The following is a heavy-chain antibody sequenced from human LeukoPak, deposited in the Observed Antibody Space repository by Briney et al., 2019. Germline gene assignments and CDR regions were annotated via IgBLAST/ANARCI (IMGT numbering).Heavy chain of an antibody. CDR2: IKQDGSEK. Sequence: GGSLRLSCAASGFTFSSYWMSWVRQAPGKGLEWVANIKQDGSEKYYVDSVKGRFTISRDNAKNSLYLQMNSLRAEDTAVYYCATRAGRYYYGMDVWGQGTTVTVSS. V-gene: IGHV3-7*03. CDR1: GFTFSSYW. J-gene: IGHJ6*02. CDR3: ATRAGRYYYGMDV.